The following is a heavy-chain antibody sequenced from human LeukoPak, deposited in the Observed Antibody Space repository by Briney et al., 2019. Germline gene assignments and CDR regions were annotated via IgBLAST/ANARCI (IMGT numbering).Heavy chain of an antibody. CDR3: ASPSFTMGSSDY. V-gene: IGHV3-11*01. D-gene: IGHD3-3*01. CDR2: ISSSGSTI. Sequence: GSLRLSCAASGFTFSDYYMSWIRQAPGKGLEWVSYISSSGSTIYYADSVKGRFTISRDNAKNSLYLQMNSLRAEDTAVYYCASPSFTMGSSDYWGQGTLVTVSS. CDR1: GFTFSDYY. J-gene: IGHJ4*02.